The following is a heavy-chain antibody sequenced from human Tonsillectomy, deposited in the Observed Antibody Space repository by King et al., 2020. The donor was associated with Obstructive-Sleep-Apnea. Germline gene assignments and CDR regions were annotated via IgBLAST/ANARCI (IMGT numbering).Heavy chain of an antibody. J-gene: IGHJ4*02. CDR2: ISWNSGYI. CDR1: GFAFDDYA. D-gene: IGHD1-1*01. CDR3: AKVMTGTGRGFDS. V-gene: IGHV3-9*01. Sequence: QLVQSGGGLVQPGRSLRLSCAASGFAFDDYAMHWVRQPPGKGLEWVSGISWNSGYIAYADSVKGRFTISRDNAKNSLFLQMNSLRSEDTALYYCAKVMTGTGRGFDSWGQGTLVTVSS.